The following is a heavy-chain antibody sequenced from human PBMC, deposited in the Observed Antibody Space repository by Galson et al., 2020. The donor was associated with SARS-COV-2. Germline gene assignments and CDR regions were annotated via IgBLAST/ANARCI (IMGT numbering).Heavy chain of an antibody. V-gene: IGHV2-70*11. D-gene: IGHD2-15*01. J-gene: IGHJ6*02. Sequence: SGPTLVKPTQTLRLTCTFSGFSLSTNGMCVSWIRQPPGKALEWLGRIDWEDDKYHSTSLKTRLTISKDTSKNQVVLTMTNMGPVDTATYYCARSPLFVAVSVATWSSKPQRTTPYYYAMDVWGQGTTVTVSS. CDR1: GFSLSTNGMC. CDR2: IDWEDDK. CDR3: ARSPLFVAVSVATWSSKPQRTTPYYYAMDV.